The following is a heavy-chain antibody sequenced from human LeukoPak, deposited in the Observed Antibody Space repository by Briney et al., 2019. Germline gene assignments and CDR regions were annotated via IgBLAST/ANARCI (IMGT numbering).Heavy chain of an antibody. Sequence: GGSLRLSCAASEFTFSSYAMSWVRQAPGKGLEWVSAISGSSGSTYYADSVKGRFTISRDNSKNTLYLQMNSLRAEDTAVYYCAKDRLERSLRAYDSSGYQAPFDYWGQGTLVTVSS. V-gene: IGHV3-23*01. CDR3: AKDRLERSLRAYDSSGYQAPFDY. J-gene: IGHJ4*02. CDR2: ISGSSGST. CDR1: EFTFSSYA. D-gene: IGHD3-22*01.